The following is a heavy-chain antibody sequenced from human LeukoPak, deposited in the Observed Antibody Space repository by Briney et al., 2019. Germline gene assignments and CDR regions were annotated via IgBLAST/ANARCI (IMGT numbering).Heavy chain of an antibody. CDR3: ARGESSGPSNY. CDR1: GFTVSSNY. CDR2: IYSGGST. V-gene: IGHV3-53*01. J-gene: IGHJ4*02. D-gene: IGHD6-19*01. Sequence: GGFLRLSCAASGFTVSSNYMSWVRQAPGKGLEWVSVIYSGGSTYYADSVKGRFTISRDNSKNTLYLQMNSLRAEDTAVYYCARGESSGPSNYWGQGTLVTVSS.